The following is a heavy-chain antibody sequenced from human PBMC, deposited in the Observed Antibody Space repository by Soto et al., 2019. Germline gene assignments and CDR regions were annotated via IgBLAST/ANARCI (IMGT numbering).Heavy chain of an antibody. J-gene: IGHJ5*02. Sequence: SQTLSLTCAMSVDSVSSNSAAWNWIRQSPSRGLEWLGRTYYRSKWYNDYAVSVKSRITINPDTSKNQFSLQLNSVTPEDTAVYYCARAIYADNWFDPWGQVTLVTVSS. CDR1: VDSVSSNSAA. CDR3: ARAIYADNWFDP. CDR2: TYYRSKWYN. V-gene: IGHV6-1*01. D-gene: IGHD2-2*01.